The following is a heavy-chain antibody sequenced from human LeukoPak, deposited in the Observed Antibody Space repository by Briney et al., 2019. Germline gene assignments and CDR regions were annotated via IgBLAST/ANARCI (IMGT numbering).Heavy chain of an antibody. CDR2: IKSKTDGGAI. D-gene: IGHD5-24*01. J-gene: IGHJ6*03. CDR1: GLTFSDSW. CDR3: TSEMATIAGDYYYMDV. Sequence: GGSLRLSCAASGLTFSDSWMSWVRQAPGKGLEWVGRIKSKTDGGAIAYAAPVKGRFTISRDDSKSIAHLQMNRLKTADTPVYYCTSEMATIAGDYYYMDVWGKGTTVTISS. V-gene: IGHV3-15*01.